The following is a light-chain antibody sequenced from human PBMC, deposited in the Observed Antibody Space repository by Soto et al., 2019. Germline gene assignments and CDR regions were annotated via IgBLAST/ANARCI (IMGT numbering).Light chain of an antibody. CDR2: EGS. CDR1: SSDVGSYNL. J-gene: IGLJ2*01. V-gene: IGLV2-23*01. Sequence: QSALTQPASVSGSPGQSITISCTGTSSDVGSYNLVSWYQQYPGKAPKLMIYEGSKRPSGVSNRFSGSKSGNTASLTISGLQAEDEADYYCCSYARSSTLVFGGGTQLTVL. CDR3: CSYARSSTLV.